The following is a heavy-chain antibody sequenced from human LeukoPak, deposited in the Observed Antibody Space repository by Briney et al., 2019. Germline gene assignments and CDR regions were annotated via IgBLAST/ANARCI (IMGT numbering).Heavy chain of an antibody. CDR3: ARARYYGSGTYACLDY. V-gene: IGHV3-21*01. D-gene: IGHD3-10*01. Sequence: SLKGRFTISRDNAKNSLYLQMNSLRAEDTAVYYCARARYYGSGTYACLDYWGQGTLVTVSS. J-gene: IGHJ4*02.